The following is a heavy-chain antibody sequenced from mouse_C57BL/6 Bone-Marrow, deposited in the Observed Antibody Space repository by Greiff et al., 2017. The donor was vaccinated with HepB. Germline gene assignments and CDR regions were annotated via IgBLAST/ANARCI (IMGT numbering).Heavy chain of an antibody. J-gene: IGHJ3*01. CDR3: ARHIDSSGFFAY. CDR1: GFTFSSYT. D-gene: IGHD3-2*02. Sequence: EVQLVESGGGLVKPGGSLKLSCAASGFTFSSYTMSWVRQTPEKRLEWVATISGGGGNTYYPDSVKGRFTISRDNAKNTLYLQMSSLRSEDTALYYCARHIDSSGFFAYWGQGTLVTVSA. V-gene: IGHV5-9*01. CDR2: ISGGGGNT.